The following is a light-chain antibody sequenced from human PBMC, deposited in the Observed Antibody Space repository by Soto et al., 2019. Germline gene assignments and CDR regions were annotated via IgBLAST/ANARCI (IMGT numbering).Light chain of an antibody. J-gene: IGKJ4*01. CDR2: AAS. CDR3: LQDYNYPLT. Sequence: AIQMTRSPSSLSASVGDRVTITCRASQGIRNDLGWYQQKPGKAPKLLIHAASSLQSGVPSRFSGSGSGTDFTLTISSLQPEDFATYYCLQDYNYPLTFGGGTKVEI. V-gene: IGKV1-6*01. CDR1: QGIRND.